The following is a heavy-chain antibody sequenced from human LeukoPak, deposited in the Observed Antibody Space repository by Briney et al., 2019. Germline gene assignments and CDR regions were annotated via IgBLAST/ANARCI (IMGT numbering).Heavy chain of an antibody. CDR2: IGGSVGST. V-gene: IGHV3-23*01. CDR1: GFTFSSHA. CDR3: AKELYTRSTDLPFDY. D-gene: IGHD3-10*01. J-gene: IGHJ4*02. Sequence: GGSLRLSCAASGFTFSSHAMSCVRQAPGKGLEWVSTIGGSVGSTFYADSVKGRFTISRDSSKNTLYLQMNSLRAEDTAVYYCAKELYTRSTDLPFDYWGQGTLVTVSS.